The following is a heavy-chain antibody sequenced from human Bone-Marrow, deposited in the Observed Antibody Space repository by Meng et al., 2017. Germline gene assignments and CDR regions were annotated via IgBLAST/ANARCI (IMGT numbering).Heavy chain of an antibody. J-gene: IGHJ6*02. Sequence: ETLSLTCAASGFTFSSYWMHWVRQAPGKGLVWVSRINSDGSSTSYADSVKGRFTISRDNAKNTLYLQMNSLRAEDTAVYYCARTRRIAAAGTMYYYYGMDVWGQGTTVTVSS. D-gene: IGHD6-13*01. V-gene: IGHV3-74*01. CDR1: GFTFSSYW. CDR2: INSDGSST. CDR3: ARTRRIAAAGTMYYYYGMDV.